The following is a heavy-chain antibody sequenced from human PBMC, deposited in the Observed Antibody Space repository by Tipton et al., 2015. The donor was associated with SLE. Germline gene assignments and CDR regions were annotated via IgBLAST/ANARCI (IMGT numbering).Heavy chain of an antibody. CDR1: GGSISSYY. D-gene: IGHD7-27*01. J-gene: IGHJ3*02. V-gene: IGHV4-4*07. CDR3: ARVGAGEAFDI. Sequence: TLSLTCTVSGGSISSYYWSWIRQPAGKGLEWIGSIYHSGSTYYNPSLKSRVTISVDTSKNQFSLKLSSVTAADTAVYYCARVGAGEAFDIWGQGTMVTVSS. CDR2: IYHSGST.